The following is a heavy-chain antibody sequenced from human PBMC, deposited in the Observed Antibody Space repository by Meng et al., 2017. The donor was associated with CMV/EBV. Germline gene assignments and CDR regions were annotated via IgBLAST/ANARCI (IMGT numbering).Heavy chain of an antibody. CDR3: ARTRYSNPFDY. CDR1: GGSFSGYY. D-gene: IGHD6-13*01. CDR2: INHSGST. Sequence: SQTLSLTCAVYGGSFSGYYWSWIRQPPGKGLEWIGEINHSGSTNYNPSLKSRVTISVDTSKNQFSLKLSSVTAADTAVYYCARTRYSNPFDYWGQGTLVTV. J-gene: IGHJ4*02. V-gene: IGHV4-34*01.